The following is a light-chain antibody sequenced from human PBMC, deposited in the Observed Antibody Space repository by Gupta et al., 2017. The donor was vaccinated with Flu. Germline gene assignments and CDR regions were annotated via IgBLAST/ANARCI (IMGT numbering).Light chain of an antibody. J-gene: IGKJ5*01. Sequence: EIVLTQSPGTLSLSPGERATLSCRTSQSVSSSYLAWYQQKPGQAPRLLIYGASSRATGIPDRFSGSGSGTDFTLTISRLEPEDFAVYYCQQYVSSLPITFGQGTRLDIK. V-gene: IGKV3-20*01. CDR3: QQYVSSLPIT. CDR2: GAS. CDR1: QSVSSSY.